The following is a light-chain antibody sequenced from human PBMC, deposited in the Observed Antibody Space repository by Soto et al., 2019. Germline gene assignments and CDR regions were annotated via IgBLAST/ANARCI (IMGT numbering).Light chain of an antibody. Sequence: EVVMRQSPPTLSGSPGYGATLSCRASQGIGDTLAWYQHKTGQTPRLLIYDTSTRATGVPTRFSGSRSGAEFTLTINSLQSEDFAVYYCQPYNNWPLTFGGGTKVDIK. CDR1: QGIGDT. CDR3: QPYNNWPLT. CDR2: DTS. J-gene: IGKJ4*01. V-gene: IGKV3-15*01.